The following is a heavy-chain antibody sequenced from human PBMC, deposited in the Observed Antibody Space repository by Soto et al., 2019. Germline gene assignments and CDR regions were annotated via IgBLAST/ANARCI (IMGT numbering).Heavy chain of an antibody. CDR3: AKDGVVPAAIWFDP. CDR2: ISGSGGST. D-gene: IGHD2-2*01. J-gene: IGHJ5*02. Sequence: PGGSLRLSCEASGFTVSNTYMSWIRQAPGRGLEWVSAISGSGGSTYYADSVKGRFTISRDNSKNTLYLQMNSLRAEDTAVYYCAKDGVVPAAIWFDPWGQGTLVTVSS. V-gene: IGHV3-23*01. CDR1: GFTVSNTY.